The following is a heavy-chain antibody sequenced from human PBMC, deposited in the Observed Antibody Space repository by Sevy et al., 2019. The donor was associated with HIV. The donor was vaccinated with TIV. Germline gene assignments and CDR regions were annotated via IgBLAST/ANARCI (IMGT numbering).Heavy chain of an antibody. D-gene: IGHD4-17*01. V-gene: IGHV3-48*03. Sequence: QLGGPLRLSCTASGFPFSSYEMNWVRQAPGKGLEWVSYITNSGSTKYYSDSVKGRFTISRDNAKNSLYLQMNNLRAEDTAVYYCARDLPPSATTVAHFDYWGRGTLVTVSS. CDR3: ARDLPPSATTVAHFDY. J-gene: IGHJ4*02. CDR2: ITNSGSTK. CDR1: GFPFSSYE.